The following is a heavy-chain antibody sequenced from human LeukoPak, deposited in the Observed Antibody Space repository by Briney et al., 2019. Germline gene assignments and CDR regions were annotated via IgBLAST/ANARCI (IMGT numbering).Heavy chain of an antibody. Sequence: GGSLRLSCAASGFTFSNYAMHWVRQAPGKGLEWVAVLSYDGSKKYYADSVKGRFTISRDNSKNTLYLQVNSLRVEDTAMDCCVRVGDGDYLRYDFDLWGQGTMVTVSA. J-gene: IGHJ4*02. CDR2: LSYDGSKK. D-gene: IGHD4-17*01. CDR3: VRVGDGDYLRYDFDL. CDR1: GFTFSNYA. V-gene: IGHV3-30-3*01.